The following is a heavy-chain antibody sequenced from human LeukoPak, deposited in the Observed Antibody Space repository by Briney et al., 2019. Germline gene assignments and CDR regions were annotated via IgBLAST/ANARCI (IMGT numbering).Heavy chain of an antibody. D-gene: IGHD4-23*01. V-gene: IGHV4-39*07. J-gene: IGHJ2*01. CDR3: ARDFLHYGGNSSRVWYFDL. Sequence: SETLSLTCTVSGGSISTSSYYWGWIRQPPGKGLEWIGTIYYSGSTFYNPSLKSRVTISEDTSKNQFSLKLSSVTAADTAVYYCARDFLHYGGNSSRVWYFDLWGRGTLVTVSS. CDR1: GGSISTSSYY. CDR2: IYYSGST.